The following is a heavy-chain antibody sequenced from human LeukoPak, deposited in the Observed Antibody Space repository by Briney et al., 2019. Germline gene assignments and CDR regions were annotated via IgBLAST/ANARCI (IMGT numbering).Heavy chain of an antibody. CDR2: IYYSGST. CDR3: ARQWWELPGG. J-gene: IGHJ4*02. CDR1: GGSISSSSYY. Sequence: SETLSLTCTVSGGSISSSSYYWGWIRQPPGKGLEWIGSIYYSGSTHYNPSLKSRVTISVDTSKNQFSLKLSSVTAADTAVYYCARQWWELPGGWGQGTLVTVSS. V-gene: IGHV4-39*01. D-gene: IGHD1-26*01.